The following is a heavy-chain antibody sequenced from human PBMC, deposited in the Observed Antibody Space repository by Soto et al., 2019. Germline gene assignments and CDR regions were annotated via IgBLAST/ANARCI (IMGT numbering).Heavy chain of an antibody. J-gene: IGHJ5*02. CDR1: GGSISSSGCY. CDR3: AGQLQFVKP. D-gene: IGHD3-16*02. V-gene: IGHV4-39*01. Sequence: SETLSVTCTVSGGSISSSGCYWGWIRQPPGKGLEWIGSIYYSGSTYYNPSLKSRVTISVDTSKNQFSLKLSSVTAADTTVYYCAGQLQFVKPWGQGTLVTVSS. CDR2: IYYSGST.